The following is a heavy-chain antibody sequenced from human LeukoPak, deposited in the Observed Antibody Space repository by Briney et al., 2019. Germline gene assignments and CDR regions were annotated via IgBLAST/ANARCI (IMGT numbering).Heavy chain of an antibody. V-gene: IGHV4-61*02. CDR2: IYTSGST. J-gene: IGHJ4*02. CDR1: GGSISSGSLY. D-gene: IGHD3-22*01. CDR3: ARSPDYDSTGYDY. Sequence: SETLSLTCTVSGGSISSGSLYWNWIRQPAGKRLEWIGRIYTSGSTNYSPSLKSRVTISVDTSKNHFSLKLSSVTAADTAVYYCARSPDYDSTGYDYWGQGTLVTVSS.